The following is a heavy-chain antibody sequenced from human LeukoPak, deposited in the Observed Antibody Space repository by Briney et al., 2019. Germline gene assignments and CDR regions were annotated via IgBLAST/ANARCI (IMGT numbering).Heavy chain of an antibody. CDR3: ARGEVGYCSRTTCYGFDY. D-gene: IGHD2-2*01. Sequence: GGSLRLSCAASGFTFSDHYMDWVRQAPGKGLEWVGRSRNKANSHTTEYAASVKGRFTISRDDPKNSLYLQMNSLKTEDTAVYYCARGEVGYCSRTTCYGFDYWGQGTLVTVSS. J-gene: IGHJ4*02. CDR2: SRNKANSHTT. CDR1: GFTFSDHY. V-gene: IGHV3-72*01.